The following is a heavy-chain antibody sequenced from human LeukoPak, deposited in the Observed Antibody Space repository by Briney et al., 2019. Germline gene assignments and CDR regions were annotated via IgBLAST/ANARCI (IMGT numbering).Heavy chain of an antibody. V-gene: IGHV3-21*04. CDR2: ISSSSSYI. D-gene: IGHD2-15*01. Sequence: PGGSLRLSCAASGFTFSSYSMNWVRQAPGKGLEWVSSISSSSSYIYYADSVKGRFTISRDNAKNSLYLQMNSLRAEDTAVYYCAKARCSGGSCYFDYWGQGTLVTVSS. J-gene: IGHJ4*02. CDR3: AKARCSGGSCYFDY. CDR1: GFTFSSYS.